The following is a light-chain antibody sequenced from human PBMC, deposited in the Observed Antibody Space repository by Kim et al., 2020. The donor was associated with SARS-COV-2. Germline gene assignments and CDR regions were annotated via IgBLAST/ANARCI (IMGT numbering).Light chain of an antibody. J-gene: IGLJ2*01. CDR2: GKN. CDR3: NSRGSNDNVL. CDR1: SLRSYY. V-gene: IGLV3-19*01. Sequence: VALGQIIRITCKGDSLRSYYATWYQQKPGQAPIVVIYGKNNRPSGIPDRFSGSSSGDTASLTITGTQAGDEADYYCNSRGSNDNVLFGGGTQLTVL.